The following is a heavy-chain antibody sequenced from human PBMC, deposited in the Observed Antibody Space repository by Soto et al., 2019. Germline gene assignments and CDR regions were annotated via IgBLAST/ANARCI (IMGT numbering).Heavy chain of an antibody. CDR2: ISYDGSNK. V-gene: IGHV3-30*18. CDR1: GFTFSSYG. D-gene: IGHD5-12*01. J-gene: IGHJ6*02. CDR3: AKSIVATTHYYYYYGMDV. Sequence: RLSCAASGFTFSSYGMHWVRQAPGKGLEWVAVISYDGSNKYYADSVKGRFTISRDNSKNTLYLQMNSLRAEDTAVYYCAKSIVATTHYYYYYGMDVWGQGTTVTVSS.